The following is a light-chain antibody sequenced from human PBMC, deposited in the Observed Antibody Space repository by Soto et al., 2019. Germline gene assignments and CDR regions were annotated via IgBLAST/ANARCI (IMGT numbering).Light chain of an antibody. J-gene: IGKJ4*01. CDR2: GAS. CDR3: QQYKNWPPLT. V-gene: IGKV3D-15*01. CDR1: QSVSSY. Sequence: EIVMTQSPATLSVSPGERATLSCRASQSVSSYLAWYQQKPGQSPGLLIYGASIRATGIPARFSGSGSGTEFTLTISSLQSEGFAVYYCQQYKNWPPLTFGGGTKVEIK.